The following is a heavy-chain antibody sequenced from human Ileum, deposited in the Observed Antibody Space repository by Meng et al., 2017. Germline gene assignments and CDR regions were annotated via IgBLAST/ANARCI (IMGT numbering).Heavy chain of an antibody. CDR1: GYTFTGYY. J-gene: IGHJ3*02. Sequence: QVQLVQSGAEGKKPGASGKVSCKASGYTFTGYYMHWVRQAPGQGLEWMGRINPHSGGTNYAQKFQGRVTLTRDTSISTAYMELSRLRSDDTALYYCARDEGSTDSFDIWGQGTLVTVSS. CDR3: ARDEGSTDSFDI. V-gene: IGHV1-2*06. CDR2: INPHSGGT. D-gene: IGHD2-2*01.